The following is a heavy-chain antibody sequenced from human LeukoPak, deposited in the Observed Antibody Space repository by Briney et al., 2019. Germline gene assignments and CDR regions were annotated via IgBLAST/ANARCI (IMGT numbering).Heavy chain of an antibody. V-gene: IGHV5-51*01. Sequence: GESLKTSCQGPGSPFATYWIGWVRQIPGKGREWMGIIYPGDSHTTYRPSFQAHVSLSAEKPITTAYLQWSSLKASDTAMCYCERLHDYGGNYFFDYWGQGTLVTVSS. D-gene: IGHD4-23*01. CDR3: ERLHDYGGNYFFDY. CDR1: GSPFATYW. J-gene: IGHJ4*02. CDR2: IYPGDSHT.